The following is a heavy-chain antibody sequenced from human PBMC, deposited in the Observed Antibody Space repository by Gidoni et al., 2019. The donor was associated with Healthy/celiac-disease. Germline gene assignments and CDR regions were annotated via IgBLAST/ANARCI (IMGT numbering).Heavy chain of an antibody. Sequence: QITLKESGPTLVKPTQTLTLTCTFSGFSLSTSGVGVGWIRQPPGKALEWLALIYWDDDKRYSPSLKSRLTITKDTSKNQVVLTMTNMDPVDTATYYCAHRRGPPSDIPGAFDYWGQGTLVTVSS. CDR2: IYWDDDK. J-gene: IGHJ4*02. CDR1: GFSLSTSGVG. V-gene: IGHV2-5*02. D-gene: IGHD1-26*01. CDR3: AHRRGPPSDIPGAFDY.